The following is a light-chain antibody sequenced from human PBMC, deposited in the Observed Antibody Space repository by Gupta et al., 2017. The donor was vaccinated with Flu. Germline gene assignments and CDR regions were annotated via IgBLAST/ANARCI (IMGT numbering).Light chain of an antibody. CDR1: QSLLQSNGYKY. Sequence: IVMTQSPLSLPVTPGEPASIPCRSSQSLLQSNGYKYVDWYLQKPGQSPQLLIYLGSNRASGVPDRFSGSGSGTDFVLKISRVEAEDVGVYYCMQALQTPLTFGGGTKVEI. CDR2: LGS. J-gene: IGKJ4*02. CDR3: MQALQTPLT. V-gene: IGKV2-28*01.